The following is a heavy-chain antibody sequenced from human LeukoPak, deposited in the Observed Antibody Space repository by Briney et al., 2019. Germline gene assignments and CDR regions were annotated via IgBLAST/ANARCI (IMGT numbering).Heavy chain of an antibody. D-gene: IGHD6-19*01. Sequence: PGGSLRLSCAGSGLIFNNYAMHWVRQPPGKGLEWVSGISWNSGSIDYADSVKGRFTISRDNAKNSLYLQMNSLRAEDTALYYCAKDILGQWHYFDYWGQGTLVTVSS. J-gene: IGHJ4*02. CDR1: GLIFNNYA. V-gene: IGHV3-9*01. CDR3: AKDILGQWHYFDY. CDR2: ISWNSGSI.